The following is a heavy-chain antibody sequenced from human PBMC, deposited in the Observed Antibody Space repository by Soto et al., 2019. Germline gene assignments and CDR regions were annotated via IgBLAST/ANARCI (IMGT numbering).Heavy chain of an antibody. CDR2: IYYSGST. CDR1: GGSISSDD. Sequence: SETLSLTCTVSGGSISSDDWSWIRQPPGKGLEWIGYIYYSGSTNYNPSLKSRVTISIDASKNQFSLELSTVTAADTAVYYCARDRGHGEYHYYFTDVWGKGTTVTVSS. V-gene: IGHV4-59*01. J-gene: IGHJ6*03. CDR3: ARDRGHGEYHYYFTDV. D-gene: IGHD3-10*01.